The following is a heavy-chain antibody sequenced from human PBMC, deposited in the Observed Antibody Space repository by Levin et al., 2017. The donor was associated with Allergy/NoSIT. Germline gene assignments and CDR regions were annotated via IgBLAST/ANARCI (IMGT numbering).Heavy chain of an antibody. J-gene: IGHJ4*02. CDR1: GFTFSSYA. V-gene: IGHV3-30*04. Sequence: PGGSLRLSCAASGFTFSSYAIHWVRPAPAKGLEWVSVISYDARNKFYADFVQGRFSLFRDNSYNTLYLQMNRLTSEDTAMYYCARVGVATATRGGYLDYWGQGTLVTVSS. CDR2: ISYDARNK. D-gene: IGHD2-15*01. CDR3: ARVGVATATRGGYLDY.